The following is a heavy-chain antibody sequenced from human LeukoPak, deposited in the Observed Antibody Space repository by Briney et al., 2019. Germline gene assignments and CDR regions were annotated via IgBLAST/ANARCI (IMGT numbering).Heavy chain of an antibody. CDR2: IYPGDSDT. D-gene: IGHD3-22*01. CDR3: ARLEVAYYYDSSGYS. Sequence: GESLKISCKGSGYSFTSYWIGWVRQMPGKGLEWMGIIYPGDSDTRYSPSFQSQVTISADKSIGTAYLQWSSLKASDTAMYYCARLEVAYYYDSSGYSWGQGTLVTVSS. J-gene: IGHJ5*02. V-gene: IGHV5-51*01. CDR1: GYSFTSYW.